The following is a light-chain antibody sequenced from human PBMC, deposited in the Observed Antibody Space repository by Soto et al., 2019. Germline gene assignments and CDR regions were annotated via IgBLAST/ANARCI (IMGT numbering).Light chain of an antibody. CDR1: RSVSASY. V-gene: IGKV3-11*01. Sequence: VFTHSPRTLSLSQGXRXTLSXRASRSVSASYLAWYQQKPGQSNRLIIYDASKRATGITDRLSGSGSGTDFTLTISSLEPEDFAVYYCQQRSKWPSTFGPVTKVDLK. CDR2: DAS. CDR3: QQRSKWPST. J-gene: IGKJ3*01.